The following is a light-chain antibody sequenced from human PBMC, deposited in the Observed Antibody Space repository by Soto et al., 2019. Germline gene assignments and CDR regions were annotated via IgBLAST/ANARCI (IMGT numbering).Light chain of an antibody. CDR2: GAS. CDR3: QKDANRPHT. V-gene: IGKV3-20*01. J-gene: IGKJ4*01. CDR1: KSLSRRQ. Sequence: ILFQPPGQRFTRTCRDSKSLSRRQLQWPQQTNGKPXSXXLYGASRRETGIPDRLRGSGSGNDFNLTIRRLAPDDFEAYYCQKDANRPHTVGRGTKVDI.